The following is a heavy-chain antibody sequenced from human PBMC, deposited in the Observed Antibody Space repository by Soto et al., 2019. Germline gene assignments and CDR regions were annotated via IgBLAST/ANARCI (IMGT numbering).Heavy chain of an antibody. D-gene: IGHD4-17*01. CDR3: ARVWEITVTTSNHFYGMDV. J-gene: IGHJ6*02. V-gene: IGHV3-23*01. CDR2: ISGSGDST. CDR1: GFTFYSYA. Sequence: TGGSLRLSCAASGFTFYSYAMTWVRQAPGKGLEWVSTISGSGDSTYFADSVKGRFTVSRDNSKNTLYLQMNSLRAEDTAVYSCARVWEITVTTSNHFYGMDVWGQGTTVTVSS.